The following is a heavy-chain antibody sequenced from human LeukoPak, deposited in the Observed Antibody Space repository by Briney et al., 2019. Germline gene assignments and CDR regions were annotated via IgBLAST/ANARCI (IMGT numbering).Heavy chain of an antibody. CDR2: MNPNSGNT. V-gene: IGHV1-8*01. CDR1: GYTFTSYD. D-gene: IGHD3-22*01. J-gene: IGHJ4*02. Sequence: ASVKVSCKAAGYTFTSYDINWARQATGQGLEWMGWMNPNSGNTGYAQKFQGRVTMTRNTSISTAYMELSSLRSEDTAVYYCARAYHDSSGYYPRFDYWGQGTLVTVSS. CDR3: ARAYHDSSGYYPRFDY.